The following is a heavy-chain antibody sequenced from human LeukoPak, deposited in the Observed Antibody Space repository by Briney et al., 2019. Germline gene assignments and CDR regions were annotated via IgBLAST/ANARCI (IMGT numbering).Heavy chain of an antibody. Sequence: PGRSLRLSCAASGFTFSSYAMHWVRQAPGKGLEWVAVISYDGSNKYYADSVKGRFTISRDNSKNTLYLQMNSLRAEDTAVYYCARDPGTSWPYDAFDIWGQGTMVTVSS. D-gene: IGHD2-2*01. V-gene: IGHV3-30-3*01. CDR2: ISYDGSNK. CDR1: GFTFSSYA. J-gene: IGHJ3*02. CDR3: ARDPGTSWPYDAFDI.